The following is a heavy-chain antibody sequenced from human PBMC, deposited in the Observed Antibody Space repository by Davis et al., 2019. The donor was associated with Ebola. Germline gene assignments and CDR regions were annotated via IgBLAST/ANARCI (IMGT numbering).Heavy chain of an antibody. CDR1: GFSLSTSGMC. Sequence: LVKPTPTLTLTCTFSGFSLSTSGMCVSWIRQPPGKGLEWIGTIYYSGSTYYNPSLKSRVTTSVDTSKNQFSLILSSVTAADTAFYYCVRGSYYPHYHGIDVWGQGTTVTVSS. CDR2: IYYSGST. J-gene: IGHJ6*02. V-gene: IGHV4-30-2*03. D-gene: IGHD3-10*01. CDR3: VRGSYYPHYHGIDV.